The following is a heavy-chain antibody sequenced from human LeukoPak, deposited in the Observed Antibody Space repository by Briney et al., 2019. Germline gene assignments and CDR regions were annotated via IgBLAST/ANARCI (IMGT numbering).Heavy chain of an antibody. V-gene: IGHV3-30-3*02. CDR1: GFTFSSYA. Sequence: GRSLRLSCAASGFTFSSYAMHWVRQAPGKGLEWVAVISYDGSNKYYADSVKGRFTISRDNSKNTLYLQMNSLRAEDTAVYYCAKYSSSSFAFDIWGQGTMVTVSS. D-gene: IGHD6-6*01. J-gene: IGHJ3*02. CDR3: AKYSSSSFAFDI. CDR2: ISYDGSNK.